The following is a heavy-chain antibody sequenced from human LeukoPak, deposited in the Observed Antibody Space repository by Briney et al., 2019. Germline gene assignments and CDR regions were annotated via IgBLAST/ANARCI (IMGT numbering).Heavy chain of an antibody. D-gene: IGHD4-11*01. CDR3: ARDPGYSEFDV. J-gene: IGHJ3*01. CDR1: GFTVSSNY. Sequence: GGSLRLSCAASGFTVSSNYMSWVRQAPGKGLEWVSVIYSGGSTYYADSVKGRFTISRDNSKNTLYLQMNSLRAEDTAVYYCARDPGYSEFDVWGQGAMVIVSS. V-gene: IGHV3-66*01. CDR2: IYSGGST.